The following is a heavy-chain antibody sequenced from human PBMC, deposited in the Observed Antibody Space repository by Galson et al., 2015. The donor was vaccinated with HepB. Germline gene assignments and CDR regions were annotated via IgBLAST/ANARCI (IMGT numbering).Heavy chain of an antibody. V-gene: IGHV1-2*02. Sequence: SVKVSCKASGYTFTAQYMHWVRQAPGQGLEWMGWIYPSSGVTRYAQKFQGRVTMTRDTSITTAYMELSGLQSDDTAVYYCASVTYSSYVDFDYWGQGTLVTVSP. CDR3: ASVTYSSYVDFDY. CDR1: GYTFTAQY. J-gene: IGHJ4*02. D-gene: IGHD4-11*01. CDR2: IYPSSGVT.